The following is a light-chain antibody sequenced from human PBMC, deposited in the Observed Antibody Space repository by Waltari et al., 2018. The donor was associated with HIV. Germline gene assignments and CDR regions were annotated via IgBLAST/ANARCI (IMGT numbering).Light chain of an antibody. V-gene: IGLV3-25*03. CDR1: ALPKHF. Sequence: YDLTQAPSVSVYPGQTAKLTCSGAALPKHFVSWYRQRPGQAPMIIIFQDVERPSGIPTRFSAPTSGTTATLTISEVQAQDEDDYYCQSAHSSHTIFGGGTKLTVL. J-gene: IGLJ2*01. CDR2: QDV. CDR3: QSAHSSHTI.